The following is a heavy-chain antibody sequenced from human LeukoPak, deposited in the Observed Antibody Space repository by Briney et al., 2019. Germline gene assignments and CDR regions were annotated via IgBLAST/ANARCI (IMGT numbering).Heavy chain of an antibody. CDR3: ANLKVYAFDI. CDR2: ITGSGDTT. V-gene: IGHV3-23*01. J-gene: IGHJ3*02. CDR1: GFTFSTYA. Sequence: GGSLRLSCAASGFTFSTYAMSWVRQAPGKGLEWVSLITGSGDTTYYADSVKGRFTISRDNSKNTLYLQMNRLRAEDTAIYYCANLKVYAFDIWGQGTMVTVSS. D-gene: IGHD5/OR15-5a*01.